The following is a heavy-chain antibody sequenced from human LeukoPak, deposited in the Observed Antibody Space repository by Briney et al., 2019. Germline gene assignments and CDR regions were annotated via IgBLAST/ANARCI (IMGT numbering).Heavy chain of an antibody. Sequence: SETLSLTCTVWGGSISRYYWSWIRQPPGEGLEGSGYIHYSGSTNYRPPLKSRVTISVDASKNQFSLKVRSVTAADKAVYYCGRVDGGSYSAVYSYGMDVWGQGTTVTVSS. D-gene: IGHD1-26*01. CDR3: GRVDGGSYSAVYSYGMDV. J-gene: IGHJ6*02. CDR1: GGSISRYY. V-gene: IGHV4-59*01. CDR2: IHYSGST.